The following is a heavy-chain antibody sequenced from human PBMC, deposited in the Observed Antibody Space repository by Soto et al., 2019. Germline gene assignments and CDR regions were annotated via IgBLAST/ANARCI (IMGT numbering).Heavy chain of an antibody. Sequence: GGSLRLSCAASGFTFSSCAMGWVRQAPGKGLEWVSDIIDSGGSTYYADSVKGRFTISRDNSKSTLYLQMNSLRAEDTALYYCAKGRSYYYYYGVDVWGQGTTDLVSS. CDR3: AKGRSYYYYYGVDV. J-gene: IGHJ6*02. V-gene: IGHV3-23*01. CDR2: IIDSGGST. CDR1: GFTFSSCA.